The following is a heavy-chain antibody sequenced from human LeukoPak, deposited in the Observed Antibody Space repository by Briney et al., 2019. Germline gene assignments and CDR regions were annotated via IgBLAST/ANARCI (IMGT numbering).Heavy chain of an antibody. D-gene: IGHD2-2*01. V-gene: IGHV3-23*01. J-gene: IGHJ5*02. Sequence: GGSLRLSCAASGCTFTTFAMSWVRQAPGLGLEWVSALSAGVTHYADSVRGRFSIFAADSENTVYLQMKSLRAEDTAVYYCVREARHCSRISCVKSNWCDRWGQGTLVTVSS. CDR1: GCTFTTFA. CDR2: LSAGVT. CDR3: VREARHCSRISCVKSNWCDR.